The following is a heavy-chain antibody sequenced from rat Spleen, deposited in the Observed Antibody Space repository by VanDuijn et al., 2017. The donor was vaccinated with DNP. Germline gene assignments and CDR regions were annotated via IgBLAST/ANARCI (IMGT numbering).Heavy chain of an antibody. CDR3: ARDRYYGSTVGMDA. CDR1: GFSLTSYH. J-gene: IGHJ4*01. CDR2: IWDDGST. D-gene: IGHD1-6*01. Sequence: VQLKESGPGLVRLSETLSLTCTVSGFSLTSYHVSWVRQPPGKGLEWMGVIWDDGSTAYNSALKSRLSISRDTSKSQVFLKMSSLKTEDTATYYCARDRYYGSTVGMDAWGQGASVTVSS. V-gene: IGHV2-32*01.